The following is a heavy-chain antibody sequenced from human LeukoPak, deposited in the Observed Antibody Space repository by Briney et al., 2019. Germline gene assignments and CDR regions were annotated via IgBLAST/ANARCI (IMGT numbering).Heavy chain of an antibody. CDR2: ISYDGSNK. CDR3: ATSHGATVTTFDY. D-gene: IGHD4-17*01. V-gene: IGHV3-30-3*01. CDR1: GFTFSSYA. Sequence: GGSLRLSCAASGFTFSSYAMHWVRQAPGKGLEWVAVISYDGSNKYYADSVKGRFTISRDNSKNTLYLQLNSLRAEDTAVYYCATSHGATVTTFDYWGQGTLVTVSS. J-gene: IGHJ4*02.